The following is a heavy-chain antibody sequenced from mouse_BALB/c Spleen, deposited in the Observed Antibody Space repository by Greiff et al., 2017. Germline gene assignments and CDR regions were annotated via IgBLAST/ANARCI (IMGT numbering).Heavy chain of an antibody. V-gene: IGHV5-12-2*01. CDR1: GFTFSSYT. J-gene: IGHJ2*01. CDR2: ISNGGGST. Sequence: DVKLVESGGGLVQPRGSLKLSCAASGFTFSSYTMSWVRQTPEKRLEWVAYISNGGGSTYYPDTVKGRFTISRDNAKNTLYLQMSSLKSEDTAMYYCARQDALDYWGQGTTLTVSS. CDR3: ARQDALDY.